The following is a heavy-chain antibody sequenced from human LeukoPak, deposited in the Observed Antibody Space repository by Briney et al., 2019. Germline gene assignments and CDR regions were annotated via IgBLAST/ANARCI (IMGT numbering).Heavy chain of an antibody. V-gene: IGHV4-4*07. CDR3: ARDLIVPVGLTGSGSYSTDY. Sequence: SETLSLTCTVSGGSLSSYYWSWIRQPAGKGLEWIGRIYTSGSTNYNPSLKSRVTMSVDTSKNQFSLKLSSVTAADTAVYYCARDLIVPVGLTGSGSYSTDYWGQGTLVTVSS. CDR2: IYTSGST. J-gene: IGHJ4*02. CDR1: GGSLSSYY. D-gene: IGHD3-10*01.